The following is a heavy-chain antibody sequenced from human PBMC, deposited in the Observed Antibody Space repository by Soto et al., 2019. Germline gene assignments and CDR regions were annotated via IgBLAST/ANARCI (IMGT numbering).Heavy chain of an antibody. CDR3: ATMGGIVGATTEGLYYYGMDV. D-gene: IGHD1-26*01. CDR2: FDPEDGET. J-gene: IGHJ6*02. CDR1: GYTLTELS. Sequence: QVQLVQSGAEVKKPGASVKVSCKVSGYTLTELSMHWVRQAPGKGLEWMGGFDPEDGETIYAQKFQGRVTMTEDTSTDTAYMELSSLRSEDTAVYYCATMGGIVGATTEGLYYYGMDVWGQGTTVTVSS. V-gene: IGHV1-24*01.